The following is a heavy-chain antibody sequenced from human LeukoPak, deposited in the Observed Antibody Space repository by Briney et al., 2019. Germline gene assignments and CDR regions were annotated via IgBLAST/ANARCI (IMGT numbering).Heavy chain of an antibody. J-gene: IGHJ3*02. V-gene: IGHV4-59*01. CDR2: IYYSGST. CDR3: ARESNWYYYNSSGYRDAFDI. CDR1: GGSISSYY. Sequence: PSETLSLTCTVSGGSISSYYWSWIRQPPGKGLERIGYIYYSGSTNYNPSLKSRVTISVDTSKNQFSLKLSSVTAADTAVYYCARESNWYYYNSSGYRDAFDIWGQETMVTVSS. D-gene: IGHD3-22*01.